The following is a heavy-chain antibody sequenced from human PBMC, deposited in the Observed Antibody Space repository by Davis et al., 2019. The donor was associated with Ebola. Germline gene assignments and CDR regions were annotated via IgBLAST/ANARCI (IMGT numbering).Heavy chain of an antibody. CDR3: ARSFSGYFDL. V-gene: IGHV3-7*03. CDR1: GLHLRTHW. D-gene: IGHD1-14*01. J-gene: IGHJ2*01. Sequence: PGGSLRLSCAPSGLHLRTHWMSWVRQAPGKGLEWVANTKQDGSETYHVDSVRGRFTTSRDNANNSLYLQMNSLRADDTAVYYCARSFSGYFDLWGRGTLVTVSS. CDR2: TKQDGSET.